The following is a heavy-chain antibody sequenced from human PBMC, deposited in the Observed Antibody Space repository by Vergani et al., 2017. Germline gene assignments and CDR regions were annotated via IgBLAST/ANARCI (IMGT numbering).Heavy chain of an antibody. J-gene: IGHJ3*01. CDR1: GGTFSSYA. V-gene: IGHV1-69*13. Sequence: QVQLVQSGAEVKKPGSSVKVSCKASGGTFSSYAISWVRQAPGQGLEWMGGIIPIFGTANYAQKFQGRVTITADESTSTAYIELSSLRSEDTAVYYCAEIWSSTICYLDAFAGWGQGTMLSVSS. CDR3: AEIWSSTICYLDAFAG. CDR2: IIPIFGTA. D-gene: IGHD2-2*01.